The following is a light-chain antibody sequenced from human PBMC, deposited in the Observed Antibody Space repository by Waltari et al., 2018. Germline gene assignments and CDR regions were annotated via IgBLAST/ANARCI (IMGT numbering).Light chain of an antibody. CDR3: QQGYSTWT. J-gene: IGKJ1*01. V-gene: IGKV1-39*01. CDR1: QSVRYF. Sequence: DIQMTQSPPSRSASDGDRVTITCRASQSVRYFVNWYQHKPGGAPRLLIYAASTLQSGVPSRFSGSGSGTDFTLTISSLQPEDFATYFCQQGYSTWTFGQGTKVEIK. CDR2: AAS.